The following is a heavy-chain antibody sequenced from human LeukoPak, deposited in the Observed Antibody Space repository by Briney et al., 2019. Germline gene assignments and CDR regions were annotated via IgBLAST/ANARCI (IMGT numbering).Heavy chain of an antibody. CDR3: ARHVHCSGGRCYRYGMDG. J-gene: IGHJ6*02. CDR1: GGSISTFY. V-gene: IGHV4-59*08. Sequence: NASETLSLTCTVSGGSISTFYWSWIRHPPGKGLEWIGYIYYSGSTNYNPSLKSRVTISVDTSKNQFSLNLSSVTAADTAVYYCARHVHCSGGRCYRYGMDGWGQGTTVTVSS. D-gene: IGHD2-15*01. CDR2: IYYSGST.